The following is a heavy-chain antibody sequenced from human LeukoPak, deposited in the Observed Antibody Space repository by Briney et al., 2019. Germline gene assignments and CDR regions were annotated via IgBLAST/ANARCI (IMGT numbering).Heavy chain of an antibody. CDR1: GYSISSTYY. J-gene: IGHJ4*02. D-gene: IGHD7-27*01. CDR3: ASRKLGNDY. Sequence: SETLSLTCTVSGYSISSTYYWGWIRQPPGKGLEWVGSVLHSGNTYYNPSLKSRLTISADTSKNQFSLTLTSVTAADTAVYYCASRKLGNDYWGQGTLVTVSS. V-gene: IGHV4-38-2*02. CDR2: VLHSGNT.